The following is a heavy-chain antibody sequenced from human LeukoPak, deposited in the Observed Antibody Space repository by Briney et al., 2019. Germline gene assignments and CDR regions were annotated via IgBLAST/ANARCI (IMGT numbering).Heavy chain of an antibody. V-gene: IGHV4-34*01. D-gene: IGHD3-3*01. Sequence: PSETLSLTCAVYGGSFSGYYWSWIRQPPGKGLEWIGEINHSGSTNYNPSLKSRVTISVDTSKNQFSLKLSSVTAADTAVYYCARLPAVPGGVVIIGLDFWGQGTLVTVSS. CDR1: GGSFSGYY. CDR2: INHSGST. CDR3: ARLPAVPGGVVIIGLDF. J-gene: IGHJ4*02.